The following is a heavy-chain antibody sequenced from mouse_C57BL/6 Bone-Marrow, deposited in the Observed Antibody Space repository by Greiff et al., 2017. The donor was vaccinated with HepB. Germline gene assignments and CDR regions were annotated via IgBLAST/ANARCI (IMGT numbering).Heavy chain of an antibody. CDR3: TRGSTTPFDD. D-gene: IGHD1-1*01. CDR1: GYTFTDYE. Sequence: QVQLQQSGAELVRPGASVTLSCKASGYTFTDYEMHWVKQTPVHGLEWIGAIDPETGGTAYNQKFKGKAILTADKSSSTAYMELRSLTSEDSAVYYCTRGSTTPFDDWGQGTTLTVSS. CDR2: IDPETGGT. V-gene: IGHV1-15*01. J-gene: IGHJ2*01.